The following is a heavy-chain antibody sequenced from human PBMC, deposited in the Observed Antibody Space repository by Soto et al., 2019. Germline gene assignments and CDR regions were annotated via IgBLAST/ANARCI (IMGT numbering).Heavy chain of an antibody. V-gene: IGHV3-23*01. CDR1: GFTFSSYA. CDR3: AKGAWYYDILTGYGYFDY. D-gene: IGHD3-9*01. CDR2: ISGSGVST. Sequence: EVQLLESGGGLVQPGGSLRLSCAASGFTFSSYAMSWVRQAPGKGLEWISGISGSGVSTYYADSVQGRFPISRDNSKNTLDLQMNSLRAEDTAVYYCAKGAWYYDILTGYGYFDYWGQGTLVTVSS. J-gene: IGHJ4*02.